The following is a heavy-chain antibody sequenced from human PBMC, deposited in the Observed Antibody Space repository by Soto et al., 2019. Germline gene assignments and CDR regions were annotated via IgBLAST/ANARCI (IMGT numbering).Heavy chain of an antibody. D-gene: IGHD1-26*01. CDR1: GLTVSQNY. CDR2: LYAEGST. J-gene: IGHJ6*02. V-gene: IGHV3-53*01. CDR3: VRPRPSGENYGMDV. Sequence: VQLVESGGGLIQPGGSLRLSCVASGLTVSQNYMAWVRQAPEMGPQWVSVLYAEGSTYYTESVKGGFTISRDPSKNTLFLQMDGLRAEDTAVYYCVRPRPSGENYGMDVWGQGTTVTVSS.